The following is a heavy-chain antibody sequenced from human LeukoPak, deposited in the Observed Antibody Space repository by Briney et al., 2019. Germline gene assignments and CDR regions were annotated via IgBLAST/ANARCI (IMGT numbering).Heavy chain of an antibody. D-gene: IGHD6-6*01. V-gene: IGHV3-49*03. J-gene: IGHJ4*02. CDR2: IRSKAYGGTT. Sequence: GGSLRLSCTASGFTFGDYAMSWFRQAPGKGLGWVGFIRSKAYGGTTEYAASVKGRFTISRDDSKSIAYLQMNSLKTEDTAVYYCTSRIAARSAIFDYWGQGTLVTVSS. CDR3: TSRIAARSAIFDY. CDR1: GFTFGDYA.